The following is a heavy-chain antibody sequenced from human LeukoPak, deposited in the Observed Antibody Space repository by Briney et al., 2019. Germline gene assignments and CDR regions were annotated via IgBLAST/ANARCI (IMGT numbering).Heavy chain of an antibody. CDR1: GFIFDDYG. D-gene: IGHD5-24*01. CDR3: ARAAGEMATIRY. V-gene: IGHV3-21*01. J-gene: IGHJ4*02. Sequence: GGSLRLSCAASGFIFDDYGMNWVRQAPGKGLEWVSSISISSSYIYYADSVKGRFTISRDNAKNSLYLQMNSLRAEDTAVYYCARAAGEMATIRYWGQGTLVTVSS. CDR2: ISISSSYI.